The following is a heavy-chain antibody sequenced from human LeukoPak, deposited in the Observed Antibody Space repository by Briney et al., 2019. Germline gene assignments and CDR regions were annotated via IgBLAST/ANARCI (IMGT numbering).Heavy chain of an antibody. V-gene: IGHV3-15*01. CDR1: GFTFNNAW. CDR3: VLAAAGPAY. J-gene: IGHJ4*02. Sequence: GGSLRLSCAASGFTFNNAWMTWVRQAPGKGLEWVGRIRGKIDGETTDYAAPVQGRFTISRDDSKDTLYLQMNSLKTEDTAVYYCVLAAAGPAYWGQGTPVTVSS. CDR2: IRGKIDGETT. D-gene: IGHD6-13*01.